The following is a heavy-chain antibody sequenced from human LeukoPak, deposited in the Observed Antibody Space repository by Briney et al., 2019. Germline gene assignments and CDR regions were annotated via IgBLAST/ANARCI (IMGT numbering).Heavy chain of an antibody. J-gene: IGHJ5*02. CDR1: GFTFSSYG. Sequence: GGALRLSCAASGFTFSSYGMHWVRQAPGKGLEWVAFIRYDGSNKYYADSVKGRFTISRDNSKNTLYLQMNSLRAEDTAVYYCAKDRGSNWNYNWFDPWGQGTLVTVSS. CDR3: AKDRGSNWNYNWFDP. D-gene: IGHD1-1*01. CDR2: IRYDGSNK. V-gene: IGHV3-30*02.